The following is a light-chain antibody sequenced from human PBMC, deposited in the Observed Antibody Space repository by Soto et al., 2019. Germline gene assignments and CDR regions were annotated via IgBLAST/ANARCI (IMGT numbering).Light chain of an antibody. V-gene: IGLV1-40*01. CDR3: HSYDSTLSASI. CDR1: SSNIGAGYD. Sequence: QSVLTQPPSVSGAPGQRVTISCTGSSSNIGAGYDVHWYHQLPGTAPKLLIFGNTNRPSGVPDRFSGSKSGTSASQAINGLQADDEANYYCHSYDSTLSASIFGGGTKLTVL. CDR2: GNT. J-gene: IGLJ2*01.